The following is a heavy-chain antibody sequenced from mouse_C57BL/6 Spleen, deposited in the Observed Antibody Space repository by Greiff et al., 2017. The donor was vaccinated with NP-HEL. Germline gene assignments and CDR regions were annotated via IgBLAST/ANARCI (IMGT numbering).Heavy chain of an antibody. V-gene: IGHV1-64*01. Sequence: QVQLQQPGAELVKPGASVKLSCKASGYTFTSYWMHWVKQRPGQGLEWIGMIHPNSGSTNYNEKFKSKATLTVDKSSSTAYMQLSSLTSEDSAVYYCAREKDPSGSMDYWGQGTSVTVSS. CDR3: AREKDPSGSMDY. CDR1: GYTFTSYW. CDR2: IHPNSGST. J-gene: IGHJ4*01.